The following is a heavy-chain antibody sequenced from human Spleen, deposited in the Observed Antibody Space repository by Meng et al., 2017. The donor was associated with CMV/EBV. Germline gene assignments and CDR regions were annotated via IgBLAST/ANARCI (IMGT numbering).Heavy chain of an antibody. V-gene: IGHV3-23*01. CDR1: GFTFSSYE. D-gene: IGHD6-13*01. Sequence: GESLKISCAASGFTFSSYEMNWARQAPGKGLEWVSTISTSGDNTYYTDSVRGRFTISRDNSKNTVDLQMNSLGAEDTAVYYCARYSFDSSNYHLVPRGFDCWGQGTPVTVSS. J-gene: IGHJ4*02. CDR2: ISTSGDNT. CDR3: ARYSFDSSNYHLVPRGFDC.